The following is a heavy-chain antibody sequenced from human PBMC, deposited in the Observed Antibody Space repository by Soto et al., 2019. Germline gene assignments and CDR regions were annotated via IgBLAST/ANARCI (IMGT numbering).Heavy chain of an antibody. Sequence: EVQLLESGGGLVQPGESLRLSCAASGFSLSNYAMSVVRQAPWKGLEWVSVISVRGVTFTAGAVMDRFTIPRDNSKNKLNIEMNSRRGEDTVVYYCAKKQGSGTPYYYSMDVWGQGTTVTVSS. CDR3: AKKQGSGTPYYYSMDV. CDR1: GFSLSNYA. J-gene: IGHJ6*02. CDR2: ISVRGVT. D-gene: IGHD3-10*01. V-gene: IGHV3-23*01.